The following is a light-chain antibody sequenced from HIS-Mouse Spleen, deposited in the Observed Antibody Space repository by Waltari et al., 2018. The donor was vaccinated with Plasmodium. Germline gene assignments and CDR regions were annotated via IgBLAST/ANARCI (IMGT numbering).Light chain of an antibody. J-gene: IGKJ2*01. V-gene: IGKV4-1*01. CDR3: QQYYSTPYT. CDR1: QSVLYSSNTKNY. CDR2: WAS. Sequence: DIVMTQSPDSLAVSLGERATINCKSIQSVLYSSNTKNYLAWYQQKPGQPPKLLIYWASTRGSGVPYRFSGSGSGTDFTLTISSLQAEDVAVYYCQQYYSTPYTFGQGTKLEIK.